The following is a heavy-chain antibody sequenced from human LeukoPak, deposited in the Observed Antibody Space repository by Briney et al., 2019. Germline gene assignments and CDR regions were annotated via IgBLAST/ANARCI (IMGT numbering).Heavy chain of an antibody. CDR1: GFTFSSYA. Sequence: GGSLRLSCSASGFTFSSYAMHWVRQAPGKGLEYVSAISSNGGSTYYADSVKSRFTISRDNSKNTLYLQMSSLRAEDTAVYYCVGTAMVKGFFDHWGQGTLVTVSS. CDR3: VGTAMVKGFFDH. D-gene: IGHD5-18*01. J-gene: IGHJ4*02. CDR2: ISSNGGST. V-gene: IGHV3-64D*06.